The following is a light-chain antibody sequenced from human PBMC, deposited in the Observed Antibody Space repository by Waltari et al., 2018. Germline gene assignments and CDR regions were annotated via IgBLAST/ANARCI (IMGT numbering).Light chain of an antibody. Sequence: IVMTQSPATLSVSPGEGATLSCRVSQSVSSNLAWYQQKPGQAPRLLIYGASTRATGLPFRFSGSGSGTEFTLTISSLQSEDFAVYYCQQYNNWPPLFGQGTKVEIK. CDR1: QSVSSN. CDR3: QQYNNWPPL. V-gene: IGKV3-15*01. CDR2: GAS. J-gene: IGKJ1*01.